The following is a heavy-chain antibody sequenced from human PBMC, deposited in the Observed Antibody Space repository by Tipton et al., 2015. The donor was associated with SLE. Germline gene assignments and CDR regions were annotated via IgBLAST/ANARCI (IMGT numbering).Heavy chain of an antibody. J-gene: IGHJ4*02. CDR2: IYYSGST. CDR3: ATDSSGYYYLDY. Sequence: LRLSCTVSGGSISSYYWSWIRQPPGKGLEWIGYIYYSGSTYYNPSLKSRVTISVDTSKNQFSLKLSSVTAADTAVYYCATDSSGYYYLDYWGQGTLVTVSS. CDR1: GGSISSYY. V-gene: IGHV4-59*01. D-gene: IGHD3-22*01.